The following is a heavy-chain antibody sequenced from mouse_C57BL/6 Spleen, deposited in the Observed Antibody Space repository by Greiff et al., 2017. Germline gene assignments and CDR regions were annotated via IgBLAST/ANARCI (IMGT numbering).Heavy chain of an antibody. CDR1: GYTFTSSG. Sequence: QVQLQQSGAELARPGASVQLSCKASGYTFTSSGISWVKQRTGQGLEWIGEIYPRRGNTYYNEKFKGKATLTAATSSSTASMELRSLTSEYSAVFFGAIITTPPRDFFWGKGT. D-gene: IGHD1-1*01. CDR2: IYPRRGNT. J-gene: IGHJ1*03. CDR3: AIITTPPRDFF. V-gene: IGHV1-81*01.